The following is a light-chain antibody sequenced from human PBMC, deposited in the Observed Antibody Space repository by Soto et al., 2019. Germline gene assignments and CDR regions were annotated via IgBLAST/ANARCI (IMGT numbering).Light chain of an antibody. V-gene: IGKV3-20*01. Sequence: IVLTQSPGPLSLSPGERGTLSCRSSQSVSSNFLAWYQQKPGQAPRLLIYGASSRASGIADRFSGSGSGTDFTLTISRLEPEDFAVYYCQQYGSSPLTFGGGTKVDIK. J-gene: IGKJ4*01. CDR3: QQYGSSPLT. CDR2: GAS. CDR1: QSVSSNF.